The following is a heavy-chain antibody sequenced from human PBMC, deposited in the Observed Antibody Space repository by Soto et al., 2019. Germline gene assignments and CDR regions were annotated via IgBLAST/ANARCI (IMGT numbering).Heavy chain of an antibody. Sequence: QVQLQESGPGLVKPSETLSLTCTVSGASVNSGGYYWSWVRQLPGEGLEWVGYIYFTGSTYYNPSLQSRITISLDTSQNQFSLKLTSVTAADTAVYFCASGNAWEALLAYWGQGTLVTVSS. D-gene: IGHD1-26*01. V-gene: IGHV4-31*03. J-gene: IGHJ4*02. CDR3: ASGNAWEALLAY. CDR2: IYFTGST. CDR1: GASVNSGGYY.